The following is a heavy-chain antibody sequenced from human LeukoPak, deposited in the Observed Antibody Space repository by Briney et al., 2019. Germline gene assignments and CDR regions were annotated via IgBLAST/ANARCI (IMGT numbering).Heavy chain of an antibody. CDR3: AGTPWFGELTLDY. CDR1: GFTFTSST. Sequence: GTSVKVSCKASGFTFTSSTIQWVRQARGQRLEWIGWIVVGSGNTNYAQKFQERVIITRDMSTTTVYMERSSLRSEDTAVYYCAGTPWFGELTLDYWGQGTLVTVSS. D-gene: IGHD3-10*01. CDR2: IVVGSGNT. J-gene: IGHJ4*02. V-gene: IGHV1-58*02.